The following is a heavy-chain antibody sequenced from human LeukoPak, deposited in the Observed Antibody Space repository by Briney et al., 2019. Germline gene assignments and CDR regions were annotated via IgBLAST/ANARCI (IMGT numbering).Heavy chain of an antibody. CDR1: GGSINSGSYS. V-gene: IGHV4-61*02. J-gene: IGHJ6*02. Sequence: PSETLSLTCTVSGGSINSGSYSWSWIRQPAGKGLEWIGRIYPSGNTNYNPSLKSRVTISVDTSKNQFSLKLSSVTAADTAVYYCARGKIHITMVRGVTHYGMDVWGQGTTVTVSS. CDR2: IYPSGNT. CDR3: ARGKIHITMVRGVTHYGMDV. D-gene: IGHD3-10*01.